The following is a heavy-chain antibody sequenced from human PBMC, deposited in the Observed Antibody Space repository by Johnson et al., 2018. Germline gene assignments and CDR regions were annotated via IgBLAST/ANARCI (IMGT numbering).Heavy chain of an antibody. CDR1: GVTFSTYA. Sequence: QVQLVQSGAEVKKPGSSVKVSCKASGVTFSTYALSWVRQAPGQGLEWMGGIIPLFGTANYAQKFQGRVTITADESTSTAYMELSSLGSEDPAVDYCACMDSSSAPFGYYYGMDVWGQGTTVSVS. J-gene: IGHJ6*02. CDR3: ACMDSSSAPFGYYYGMDV. D-gene: IGHD6-6*01. CDR2: IIPLFGTA. V-gene: IGHV1-69*12.